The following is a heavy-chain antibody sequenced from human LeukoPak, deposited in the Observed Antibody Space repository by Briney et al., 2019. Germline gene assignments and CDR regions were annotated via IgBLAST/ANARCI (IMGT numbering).Heavy chain of an antibody. Sequence: GRSLRLSCAASGFTFSSYGMHWVRQAPGKGLEWVAVISYDGSNKYYAESVKGRFTISRDNSKNTLYLQMNSLRAEDTAVYYCAKNADYYGSGSYAQGYYGMDVWGKGTTVTVSS. J-gene: IGHJ6*04. D-gene: IGHD3-10*01. CDR2: ISYDGSNK. CDR3: AKNADYYGSGSYAQGYYGMDV. V-gene: IGHV3-30*18. CDR1: GFTFSSYG.